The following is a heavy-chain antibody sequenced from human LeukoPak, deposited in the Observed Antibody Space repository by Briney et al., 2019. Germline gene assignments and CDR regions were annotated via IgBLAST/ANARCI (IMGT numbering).Heavy chain of an antibody. V-gene: IGHV1-2*02. J-gene: IGHJ4*02. D-gene: IGHD6-19*01. CDR1: GYTFTPYY. CDR3: ARARVPIAVAGLYYFDY. CDR2: IKPDSGSS. Sequence: GASVKVSCKASGYTFTPYYIHWLRQAPRQGPEWMGWIKPDSGSSHYAQKFQGRVTMTRDTSSNSAYMDLTRLKSDDTAVYYCARARVPIAVAGLYYFDYWGQGALATVSS.